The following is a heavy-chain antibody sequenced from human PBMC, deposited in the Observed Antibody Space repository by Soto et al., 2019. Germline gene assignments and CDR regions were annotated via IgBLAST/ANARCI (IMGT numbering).Heavy chain of an antibody. D-gene: IGHD3-9*01. CDR2: IWYDGSNK. Sequence: QVQLVESGGGVVQPGRSLRLSCAASGFTFSSYGMHWVGQAPGKGLEWAAVIWYDGSNKYCADSVKGRFTISRDNSKDTLYLQMNSLRAEDTAVYYCARSPKELRYFDWAFDPWGQGTLVTVSS. V-gene: IGHV3-33*01. J-gene: IGHJ5*02. CDR3: ARSPKELRYFDWAFDP. CDR1: GFTFSSYG.